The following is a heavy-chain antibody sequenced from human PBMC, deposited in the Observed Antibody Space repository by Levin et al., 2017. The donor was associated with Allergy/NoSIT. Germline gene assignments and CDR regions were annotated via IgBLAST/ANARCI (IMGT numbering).Heavy chain of an antibody. CDR2: INDGGGST. CDR3: ASVAVAGTRSFDY. CDR1: GFTFRSYW. V-gene: IGHV3-74*01. D-gene: IGHD6-19*01. J-gene: IGHJ4*02. Sequence: GGSLRLSCAASGFTFRSYWMHWVRQAPGEGLVWVSRINDGGGSTNYADSVKGRFTISRDNAKNTLYLQMNSLRAEDTAVYYCASVAVAGTRSFDYWGQGTLVTVSS.